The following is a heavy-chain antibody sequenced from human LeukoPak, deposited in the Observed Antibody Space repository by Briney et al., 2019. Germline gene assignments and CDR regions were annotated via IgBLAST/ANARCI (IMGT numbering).Heavy chain of an antibody. V-gene: IGHV3-74*01. CDR3: TRGRGYSYGWIGEKLLGY. CDR2: INSDGSST. J-gene: IGHJ4*02. CDR1: GFTFSKHW. D-gene: IGHD5-18*01. Sequence: GGSLRLSCAASGFTFSKHWMHWVRQAPGKGLVWVSRINSDGSSTTYADSVKGRFTISRDNAKNTLYLQMNSLKTEDTAVYYCTRGRGYSYGWIGEKLLGYWGQGTLVTVSS.